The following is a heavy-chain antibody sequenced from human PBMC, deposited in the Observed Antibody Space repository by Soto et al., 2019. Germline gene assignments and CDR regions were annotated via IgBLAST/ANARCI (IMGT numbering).Heavy chain of an antibody. CDR1: RFTFSSYA. CDR2: ISYDGSSK. D-gene: IGHD2-15*01. J-gene: IGHJ6*02. Sequence: QVQLVESGGGVVQPGRSLRLSCAASRFTFSSYAMHWVRQAPGKGLEWVAVISYDGSSKYYADSVKGRFTISRDNSKNTLYLQMNSLRAEDTAVYYCARDHVVVATTFRASYDGMDVWGQGTTVTVSS. CDR3: ARDHVVVATTFRASYDGMDV. V-gene: IGHV3-30-3*01.